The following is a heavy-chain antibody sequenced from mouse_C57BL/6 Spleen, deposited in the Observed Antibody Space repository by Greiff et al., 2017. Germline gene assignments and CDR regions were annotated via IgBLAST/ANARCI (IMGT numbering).Heavy chain of an antibody. J-gene: IGHJ2*02. CDR1: GHTFTRHT. CDR2: ITPSCGYS. CDR3: ARHGYGDY. Sequence: QLPLTESGAALASRGVTAKMFCKASGHTFTRHTMHWVTQRSGQGLVWIGYITPSCGYSKYNQKFKDKATLTADKSSSTAYMQLSSLTSEDSAVYYCARHGYGDYWGQGTSLTVST. D-gene: IGHD1-2*01. V-gene: IGHV1-4*01.